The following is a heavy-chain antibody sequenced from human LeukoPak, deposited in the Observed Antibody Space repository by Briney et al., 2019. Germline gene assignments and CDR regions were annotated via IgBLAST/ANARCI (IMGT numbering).Heavy chain of an antibody. V-gene: IGHV4-38-2*02. CDR2: IYHSGSA. J-gene: IGHJ5*02. CDR1: GYSISSGYQ. CDR3: ARDPRWLTPDCTSTSCYENYFDP. D-gene: IGHD2-2*01. Sequence: SETLSLTCAVSGYSISSGYQWAWIRQSPGKGLEWIGSIYHSGSAHYNPSLKSRVTISVETSKNQFSLKMYSVAAADTAVYYCARDPRWLTPDCTSTSCYENYFDPWGQGTLVTVSS.